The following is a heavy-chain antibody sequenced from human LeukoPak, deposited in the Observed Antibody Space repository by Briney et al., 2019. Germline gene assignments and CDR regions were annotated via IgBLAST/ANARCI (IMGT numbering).Heavy chain of an antibody. CDR2: IYYSGST. V-gene: IGHV4-59*01. CDR1: SGSISRYY. Sequence: SETLSLTCTISSGSISRYYWSWIRQPPGKGLEWIGYIYYSGSTNYNPSLKSRVTISVDTSKSQFSLKLSSVTAADTAVYYCARDWPIAADVDYWGQGTLVTVSS. CDR3: ARDWPIAADVDY. D-gene: IGHD6-13*01. J-gene: IGHJ4*02.